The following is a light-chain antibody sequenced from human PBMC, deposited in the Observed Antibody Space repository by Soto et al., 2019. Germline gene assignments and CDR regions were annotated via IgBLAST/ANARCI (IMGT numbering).Light chain of an antibody. CDR3: QQLNSFPFI. CDR2: AAS. CDR1: QAIDTY. V-gene: IGKV1-9*01. Sequence: DIQLTQSPSFLSASVGDRVTITCRASQAIDTYLAWYQQKPGKAPKLLIYAASLLRSGVPSRFSGSGSGTEFTLTINSLQPEDFASYYCQQLNSFPFIFGQGTRLEIK. J-gene: IGKJ5*01.